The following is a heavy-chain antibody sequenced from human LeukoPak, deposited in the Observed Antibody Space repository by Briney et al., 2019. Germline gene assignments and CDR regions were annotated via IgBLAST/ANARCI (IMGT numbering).Heavy chain of an antibody. CDR3: TRGDRNEKFDY. CDR2: INPNSGGT. J-gene: IGHJ4*02. Sequence: ASVKVSCKVSGYTLTELSMHWVRQAPGQGLEWMGRINPNSGGTNFAQKFQGRVTMTGDTSISTAYMELSRLKSDDTAVYYCTRGDRNEKFDYWGQGTLVTVSS. D-gene: IGHD1-14*01. CDR1: GYTLTELS. V-gene: IGHV1-2*06.